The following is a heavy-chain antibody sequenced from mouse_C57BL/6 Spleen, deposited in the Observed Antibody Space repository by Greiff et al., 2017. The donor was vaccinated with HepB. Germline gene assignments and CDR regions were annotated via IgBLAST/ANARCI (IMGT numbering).Heavy chain of an antibody. CDR2: IYPGDGDT. J-gene: IGHJ1*03. Sequence: QVQLQQPGAELVKPGASVKLSCKASGYAFSSSWMNWVKQRPGKGLEWIGRIYPGDGDTNYNGKFKGKATLTADKSSSTAYMQLSSLTSEDSAVYFCAIYYGNYVRYFDVWGTGTTVTVSS. D-gene: IGHD2-1*01. CDR3: AIYYGNYVRYFDV. CDR1: GYAFSSSW. V-gene: IGHV1-82*01.